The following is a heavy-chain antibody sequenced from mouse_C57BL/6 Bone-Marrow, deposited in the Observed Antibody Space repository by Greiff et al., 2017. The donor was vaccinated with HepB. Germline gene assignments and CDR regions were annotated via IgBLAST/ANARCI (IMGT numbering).Heavy chain of an antibody. CDR2: INYDGSST. CDR1: GFTFSDYY. Sequence: EVNVVESEGGLVQPGSSMKLSCTASGFTFSDYYMAWVRQVPEKGLEWVANINYDGSSTYYLDSLKSRFIISRDNAKNILYLQMSSLQSEDTATYYCARASYCYYAMDYWGQGTSVTVSS. V-gene: IGHV5-16*01. CDR3: ARASYCYYAMDY. J-gene: IGHJ4*01. D-gene: IGHD2-10*01.